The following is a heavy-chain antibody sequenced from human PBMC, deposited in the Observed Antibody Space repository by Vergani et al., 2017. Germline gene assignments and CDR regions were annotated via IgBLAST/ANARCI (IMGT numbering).Heavy chain of an antibody. CDR3: ARDFHYDILTGLGSYMDV. V-gene: IGHV3-33*01. Sequence: QVQLVESGGGVVQPGRSLRLSCAASGFTFSSYGMHWVRQAPGKGLEWVAVIWYDGSNKYYADSVKGRFTISRDNSKNTLYLQMNSLSAEDTAVYYCARDFHYDILTGLGSYMDVWGKGTTVTVSS. CDR2: IWYDGSNK. D-gene: IGHD3-9*01. CDR1: GFTFSSYG. J-gene: IGHJ6*03.